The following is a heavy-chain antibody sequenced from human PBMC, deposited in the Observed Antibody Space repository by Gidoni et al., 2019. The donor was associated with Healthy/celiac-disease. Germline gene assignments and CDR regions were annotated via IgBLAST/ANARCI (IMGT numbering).Heavy chain of an antibody. V-gene: IGHV1-46*01. CDR3: ARDRLFEVVVWTFDY. CDR1: GYTFTSYY. CDR2: INPSGGST. D-gene: IGHD2-15*01. Sequence: QVQLVQSGAEVKKPGASVKVSCKASGYTFTSYYMHWVRQAPGQGLEWMGIINPSGGSTSYAQKFQGRVTMTRDTSTSTVYMELSSLRSEDTAVYYCARDRLFEVVVWTFDYWGQGTLVTVSS. J-gene: IGHJ4*02.